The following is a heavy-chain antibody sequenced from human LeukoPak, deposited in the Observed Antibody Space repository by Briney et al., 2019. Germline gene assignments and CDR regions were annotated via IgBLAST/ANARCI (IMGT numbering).Heavy chain of an antibody. D-gene: IGHD3-22*01. Sequence: GGSLRLSCAASGFTFSSYAMHWVRQAPGKGLEWVAVISYDGSNKYYADSVKGRFTISRDNSKNTLYLQMNSLRAEDTAVYYCARLYDSRDHLAFDYWGQGILVTVSS. J-gene: IGHJ4*02. CDR2: ISYDGSNK. V-gene: IGHV3-30-3*01. CDR3: ARLYDSRDHLAFDY. CDR1: GFTFSSYA.